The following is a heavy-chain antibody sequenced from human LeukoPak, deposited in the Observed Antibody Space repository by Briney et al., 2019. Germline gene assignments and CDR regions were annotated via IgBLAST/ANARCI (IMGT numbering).Heavy chain of an antibody. CDR3: AKGTGKYWTYFDN. CDR1: GFTFDVYA. J-gene: IGHJ4*02. D-gene: IGHD1-1*01. CDR2: ISWNSGRI. Sequence: GGSLRLSCTASGFTFDVYAMHWVRHAPGKSVEWVSRISWNSGRIDSAGSVRSRFTRSRGNANNSLFLHMSSLSAEDTALYYCAKGTGKYWTYFDNWGQGTLVTVSS. V-gene: IGHV3-9*01.